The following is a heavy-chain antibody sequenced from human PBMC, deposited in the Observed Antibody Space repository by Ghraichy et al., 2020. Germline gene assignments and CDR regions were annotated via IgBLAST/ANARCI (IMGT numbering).Heavy chain of an antibody. Sequence: GGSLRLSCAASGFTFSSYSMNWVRQAPGKGLEWVSYISSSSSTIYYADSVKGRFTISRDNAKNSLYLQMNSLRAEDTAVYYCARSIVATAYDYWGQGTLVTVSS. CDR2: ISSSSSTI. D-gene: IGHD5-12*01. V-gene: IGHV3-48*01. CDR1: GFTFSSYS. CDR3: ARSIVATAYDY. J-gene: IGHJ4*02.